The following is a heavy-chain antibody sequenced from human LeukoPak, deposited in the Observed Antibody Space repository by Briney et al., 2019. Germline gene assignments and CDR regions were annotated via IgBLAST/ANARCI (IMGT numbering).Heavy chain of an antibody. V-gene: IGHV4-34*01. Sequence: SETLSLTCAVYGGSFSGYYWSWIRQPPGKGLEWIGEINHSGSTNYNPSLKSRVTISVDTSKNQFSLKLSSVTAADTAVYYCARGGRGGYSSSWYGYWGQGTLVTVSS. CDR3: ARGGRGGYSSSWYGY. CDR2: INHSGST. J-gene: IGHJ4*02. CDR1: GGSFSGYY. D-gene: IGHD6-13*01.